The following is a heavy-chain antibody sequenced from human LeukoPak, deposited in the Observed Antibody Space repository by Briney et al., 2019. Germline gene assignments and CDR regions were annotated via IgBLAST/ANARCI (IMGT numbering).Heavy chain of an antibody. CDR3: ARAQDYYDSSGPNRNDAFDI. J-gene: IGHJ3*02. D-gene: IGHD3-22*01. CDR1: GYTFTSYG. Sequence: ASVKVSCKASGYTFTSYGISWVRQAPGQGLEWMGGIIPIFGTANYAQKFQGRVTITTDESTSTAYMELSSLRSEDTAVYYCARAQDYYDSSGPNRNDAFDIWGQGTMVTVSS. V-gene: IGHV1-69*05. CDR2: IIPIFGTA.